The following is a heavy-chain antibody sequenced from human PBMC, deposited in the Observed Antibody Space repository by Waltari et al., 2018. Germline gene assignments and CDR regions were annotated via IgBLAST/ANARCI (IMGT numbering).Heavy chain of an antibody. Sequence: QLQLQESGPGLEEPSGTLSLSCAVSGDSVTSTNWWSWVRQSPQRGLAWIGQVLSTGKTNYSPSFASRVTMSLDASNNQFSLRVTSATAADTAVYYCARDRGRGLYLDAWGPGTLVTVSP. D-gene: IGHD2-15*01. CDR1: GDSVTSTNW. V-gene: IGHV4-4*02. J-gene: IGHJ5*02. CDR3: ARDRGRGLYLDA. CDR2: VLSTGKT.